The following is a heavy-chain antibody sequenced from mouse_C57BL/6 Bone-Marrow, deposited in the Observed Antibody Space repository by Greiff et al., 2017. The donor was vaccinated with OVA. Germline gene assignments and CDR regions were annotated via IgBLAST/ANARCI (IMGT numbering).Heavy chain of an antibody. V-gene: IGHV1-63*01. Sequence: QVQLQQSGAELVRPGTSVKMSCKASGYTFTNYWIGWAKQRPGHGLEWIGDIYPGGGYTNYNEKFKGKATLTADKSSSTAYMQFSSLTSEDSAIYYCARGGLLWGVDAMDYWGQGTSVTVSS. D-gene: IGHD2-1*01. CDR2: IYPGGGYT. J-gene: IGHJ4*01. CDR3: ARGGLLWGVDAMDY. CDR1: GYTFTNYW.